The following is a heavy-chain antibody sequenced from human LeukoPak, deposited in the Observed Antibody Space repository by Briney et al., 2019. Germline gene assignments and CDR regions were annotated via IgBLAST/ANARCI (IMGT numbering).Heavy chain of an antibody. CDR1: GFTFSSYS. Sequence: GGSLRLSCAASGFTFSSYSMNWVRQAPGKGLEWVSYISSSSSTIYYADSVKGRFTISRDNAKNSLYLQMNSLRAEDTALYYCAREPGSFYYYYMDVWGKGTTVTVSS. D-gene: IGHD2-2*01. CDR3: AREPGSFYYYYMDV. J-gene: IGHJ6*03. V-gene: IGHV3-48*01. CDR2: ISSSSSTI.